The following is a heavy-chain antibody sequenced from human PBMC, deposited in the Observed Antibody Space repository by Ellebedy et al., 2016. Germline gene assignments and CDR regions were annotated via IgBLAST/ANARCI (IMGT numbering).Heavy chain of an antibody. CDR2: IHSSAAT. CDR1: GGSIDSGDSY. J-gene: IGHJ5*02. CDR3: ARSLRWPGWFDP. V-gene: IGHV4-30-4*01. D-gene: IGHD4-23*01. Sequence: SETLSLXXNVSGGSIDSGDSYWACIRQPPGEGLEWIGYIHSSAATYDNPSLRGRVDISVDTSKSHFSLKLSSVIAADTAVYYCARSLRWPGWFDPWGPGTLVTVSS.